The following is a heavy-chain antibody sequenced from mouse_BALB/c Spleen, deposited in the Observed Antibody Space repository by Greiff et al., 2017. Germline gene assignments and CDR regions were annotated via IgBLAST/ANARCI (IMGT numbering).Heavy chain of an antibody. CDR1: GFSLTSYG. D-gene: IGHD1-1*01. Sequence: VHLVESGPGLVQPSQSLSITCTVSGFSLTSYGVHWVRQSPGKGLEWLGVIWSGGSTDYNAAFISRLSISKDNSKSQVFLKMNSLQTDDTAMYYCARGGYGKGYYFDYWGQGTTLTVSS. V-gene: IGHV2-4-1*01. J-gene: IGHJ2*01. CDR3: ARGGYGKGYYFDY. CDR2: IWSGGST.